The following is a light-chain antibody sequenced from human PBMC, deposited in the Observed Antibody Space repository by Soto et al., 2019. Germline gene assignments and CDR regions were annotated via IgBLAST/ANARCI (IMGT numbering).Light chain of an antibody. CDR3: QQYHSYSE. CDR2: GAS. J-gene: IGKJ1*01. V-gene: IGKV1-5*01. CDR1: QGISTW. Sequence: DIQMTQSPSTLSATAGDRVPITCRASQGISTWLAWYQQKPGKAPKLLIYGASSLQSGVPSRFSGGASGKDFTLTISSLQPDDFATDYCQQYHSYSEFGQGTKVDIK.